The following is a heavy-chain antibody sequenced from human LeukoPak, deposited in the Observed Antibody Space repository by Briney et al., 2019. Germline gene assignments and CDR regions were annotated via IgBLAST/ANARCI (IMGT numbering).Heavy chain of an antibody. J-gene: IGHJ2*01. V-gene: IGHV3-30*02. D-gene: IGHD6-19*01. CDR2: IRYDGSNK. CDR3: ARATAVAEWYFDL. Sequence: PGGSLRLSCAASGFTFSSYGMHWVRQAPGKGLEWVAFIRYDGSNKYYADSVKGRFTISRDNAKNSLYLQMNSLRAEDTAVYYCARATAVAEWYFDLWGRGTLVTVSS. CDR1: GFTFSSYG.